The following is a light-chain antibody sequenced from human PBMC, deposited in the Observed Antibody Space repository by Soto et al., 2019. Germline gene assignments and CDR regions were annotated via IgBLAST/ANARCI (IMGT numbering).Light chain of an antibody. J-gene: IGKJ1*01. CDR1: QNIDMY. Sequence: DVHMTQSPSALAAPVGGTSTITCRTSQNIDMYLNWYQQKPGTAPKVLLSGASTLQRGVPSRFSGSGSGTDFTLTINNLQPEDFASYFCQQTFNSPPWTSGQGTKLDI. CDR3: QQTFNSPPWT. CDR2: GAS. V-gene: IGKV1-39*01.